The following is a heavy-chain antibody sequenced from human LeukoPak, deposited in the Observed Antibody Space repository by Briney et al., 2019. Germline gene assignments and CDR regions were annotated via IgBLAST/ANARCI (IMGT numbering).Heavy chain of an antibody. Sequence: GGSLRLSCSASGFSFRSYAMHWVRQAPGKGLEYVSRISSDGGTTYYTDSVKGRFTISRDNSKNRLYLQMSGLRLEDTAVYYCVTGGYCTTTNCYTLLDYWGQGTLVNVSS. V-gene: IGHV3-64D*06. CDR1: GFSFRSYA. CDR2: ISSDGGTT. CDR3: VTGGYCTTTNCYTLLDY. J-gene: IGHJ4*02. D-gene: IGHD2-2*02.